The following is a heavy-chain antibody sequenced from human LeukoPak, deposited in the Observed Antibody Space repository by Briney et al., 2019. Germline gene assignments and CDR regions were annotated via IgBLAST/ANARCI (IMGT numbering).Heavy chain of an antibody. J-gene: IGHJ4*02. CDR1: GGSLTNYY. CDR2: IHSDGTT. D-gene: IGHD3-16*01. V-gene: IGHV4-4*09. CDR3: ARLNFRGGEALHFDS. Sequence: SETLSLTCSVSGGSLTNYYWGWIRQPPGKGLEFIGYIHSDGTTNYDSPLQSRVAISLDTSKIQFSLRLYSVTAADTALYFCARLNFRGGEALHFDSWGQGTLVTVTS.